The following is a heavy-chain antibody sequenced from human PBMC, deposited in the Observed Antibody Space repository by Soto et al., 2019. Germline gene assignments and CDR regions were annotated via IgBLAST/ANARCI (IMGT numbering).Heavy chain of an antibody. CDR2: ISPYTGNT. CDR1: GYILVNYG. CDR3: VMVDNYVTPTPQDV. J-gene: IGHJ6*02. D-gene: IGHD3-16*01. V-gene: IGHV1-18*01. Sequence: QVQLVQSGDEVKKPGASVKVSCKASGYILVNYGIAWVRQAPGQGLEWMGWISPYTGNTHSATKVQGRLTMTTDTSTSTAYMDLGSLTSDDTAVYYCVMVDNYVTPTPQDVWGQGTKVTVSS.